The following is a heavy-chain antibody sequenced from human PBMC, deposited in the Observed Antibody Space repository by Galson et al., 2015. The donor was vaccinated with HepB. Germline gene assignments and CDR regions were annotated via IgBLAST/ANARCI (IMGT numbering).Heavy chain of an antibody. D-gene: IGHD1-26*01. CDR1: GYTFTSYG. Sequence: SVKVSCKASGYTFTSYGISWVRQAPGQGLEWMGWISAYNGNTNYAQKLQGRVTMTTDTSTSTAYMELRSLRSDDTAVYYCARDHRFSGSYYSHFDYWGQGTLVTVSS. CDR2: ISAYNGNT. CDR3: ARDHRFSGSYYSHFDY. J-gene: IGHJ4*02. V-gene: IGHV1-18*04.